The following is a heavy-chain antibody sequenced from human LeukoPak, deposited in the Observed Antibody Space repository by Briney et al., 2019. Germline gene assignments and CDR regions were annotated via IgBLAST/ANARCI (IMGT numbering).Heavy chain of an antibody. J-gene: IGHJ3*01. CDR2: ISSSGSA. CDR3: AREWSGFDF. CDR1: GDSLGIYK. V-gene: IGHV4-59*01. D-gene: IGHD2-15*01. Sequence: SETLSLTCSVSGDSLGIYKWSWIRQPPGKGLEWIAHISSSGSAIYNPSLMSRVSMAVDTSQNQFSLRLISVTAADTAVYYCAREWSGFDFWGQGIMVTVSS.